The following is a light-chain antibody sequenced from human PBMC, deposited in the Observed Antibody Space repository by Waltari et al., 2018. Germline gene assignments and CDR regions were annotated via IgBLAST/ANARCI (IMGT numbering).Light chain of an antibody. CDR1: SSNIGSDY. V-gene: IGLV1-51*01. CDR2: DNN. J-gene: IGLJ3*02. Sequence: QSVLTQPPSASGTPGQRVTISCSGSSSNIGSDYVYWFQQLPGTASKLRLYDNNKRPAGIPDRISAAKSGTSAMLGIAGLQTGDEADYYCGTWDDSLRGGLFGGGTKLTVL. CDR3: GTWDDSLRGGL.